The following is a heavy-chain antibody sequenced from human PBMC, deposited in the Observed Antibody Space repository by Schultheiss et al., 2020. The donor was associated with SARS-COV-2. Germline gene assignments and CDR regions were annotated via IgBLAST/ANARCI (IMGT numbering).Heavy chain of an antibody. CDR3: ARDSEITIFGVVIPLGMDV. CDR1: GFTFSSYA. D-gene: IGHD3-3*01. V-gene: IGHV3-20*04. Sequence: GESLKISCAASGFTFSSYAMSWVRQAPGKGLEWVSGINWNGGSTGYADSVKGRFTISRDNSKNTLYLQMNSLRAEDTAVYYCARDSEITIFGVVIPLGMDVWGQGTTVTVSS. CDR2: INWNGGST. J-gene: IGHJ6*02.